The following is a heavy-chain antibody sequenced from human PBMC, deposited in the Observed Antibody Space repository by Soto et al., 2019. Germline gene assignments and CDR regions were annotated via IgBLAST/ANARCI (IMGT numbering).Heavy chain of an antibody. V-gene: IGHV3-23*01. CDR1: GFTFSSYA. CDR3: AKARKDIVVVVAATGGGTDAFDI. CDR2: ISGSGGST. D-gene: IGHD2-15*01. Sequence: GGSLRLSCAASGFTFSSYAMSWVRQAPGKGLEWVSAISGSGGSTYYADSVKGRFTISRDTSKNTLYLQMNSRRAEDTAVYYCAKARKDIVVVVAATGGGTDAFDIWGQGTMVTVSS. J-gene: IGHJ3*02.